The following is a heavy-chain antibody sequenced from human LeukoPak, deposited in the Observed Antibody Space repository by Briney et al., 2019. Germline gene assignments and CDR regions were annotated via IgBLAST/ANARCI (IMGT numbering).Heavy chain of an antibody. V-gene: IGHV1-24*01. CDR2: FDPEDGET. D-gene: IGHD2-2*02. CDR3: ATRTPAKLGYCSSTSCYSFDY. CDR1: GYTLTGLS. J-gene: IGHJ4*02. Sequence: ASVQVSCKVSGYTLTGLSMHWVRHAPGKGLEWRGGFDPEDGETIYAQKFQGRVTMTEDTSTDTACMELSSLRSEDTAVYYCATRTPAKLGYCSSTSCYSFDYWGQGTLVTVSS.